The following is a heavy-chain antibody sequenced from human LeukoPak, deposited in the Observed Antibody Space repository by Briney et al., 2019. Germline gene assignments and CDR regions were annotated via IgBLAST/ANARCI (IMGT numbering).Heavy chain of an antibody. CDR3: AREEHFYPGGGNWFDP. V-gene: IGHV4-61*02. CDR2: IYTSGST. CDR1: GGSISSGSYY. J-gene: IGHJ5*02. D-gene: IGHD3-3*02. Sequence: SETLSLTCTVSGGSISSGSYYWSWIRQPAGKGLEWIGRIYTSGSTNYNPSLKSRVTISVDTSKNQFSLKLSSVTAAGPAVYYWAREEHFYPGGGNWFDPWGQGTLVTVSS.